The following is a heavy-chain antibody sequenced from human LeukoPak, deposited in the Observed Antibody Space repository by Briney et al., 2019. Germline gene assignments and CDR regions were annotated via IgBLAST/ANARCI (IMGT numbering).Heavy chain of an antibody. J-gene: IGHJ4*02. CDR3: ASTLEDYYDSSGYYRLFDY. D-gene: IGHD3-22*01. Sequence: PVASGKVSCKASGGTFSSYSISWVRHAPGEGLEWMGRIIPILGIANYAQKFQGRVTITADKSTSTAYMELSSLRSEDTAVYYCASTLEDYYDSSGYYRLFDYWGQGTLVTVSS. CDR1: GGTFSSYS. V-gene: IGHV1-69*02. CDR2: IIPILGIA.